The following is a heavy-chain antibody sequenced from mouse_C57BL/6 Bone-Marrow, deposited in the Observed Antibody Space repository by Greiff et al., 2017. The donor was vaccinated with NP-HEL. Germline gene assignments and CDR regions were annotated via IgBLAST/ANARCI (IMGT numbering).Heavy chain of an antibody. CDR3: AREGGGRPWFAY. CDR1: GYTFTSYW. Sequence: QVQLQQPGAELVRPGTSVKLSCKASGYTFTSYWMHWVKQRPGQGLEWIGVIDPSDSYTNYNQKFKGKATLTVDTSSSTAYMQLSSLTSEASAVFTGAREGGGRPWFAYWGQGTLVTVSA. V-gene: IGHV1-59*01. CDR2: IDPSDSYT. J-gene: IGHJ3*01.